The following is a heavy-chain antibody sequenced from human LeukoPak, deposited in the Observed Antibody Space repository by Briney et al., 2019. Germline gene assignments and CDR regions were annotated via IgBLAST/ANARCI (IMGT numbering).Heavy chain of an antibody. CDR3: ARSRFGGYGVDV. CDR2: IYYSGST. Sequence: SETLSLTCTVSGGSISSYYWSWIRQPPGKGLEWIGYIYYSGSTNYNPSLKSRVTISVDTSKNQFSLKLSSVTPEDTAVYYCARSRFGGYGVDVWGQGTTVTVSS. D-gene: IGHD3-16*01. V-gene: IGHV4-59*12. CDR1: GGSISSYY. J-gene: IGHJ6*02.